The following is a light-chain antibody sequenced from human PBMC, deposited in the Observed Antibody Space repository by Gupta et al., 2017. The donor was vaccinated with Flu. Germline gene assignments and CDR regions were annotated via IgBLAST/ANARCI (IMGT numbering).Light chain of an antibody. Sequence: GKTARSPVGGAVIERKSVHWYQQGPAQSPLLVVYDDRHRPTGIPERFSGSNSKNMATLTISRLEAGEEAEYYCHVWDSSSGHGVFGVGTKLTVL. J-gene: IGLJ3*02. CDR2: DDR. CDR1: VIERKS. V-gene: IGLV3-21*03. CDR3: HVWDSSSGHGV.